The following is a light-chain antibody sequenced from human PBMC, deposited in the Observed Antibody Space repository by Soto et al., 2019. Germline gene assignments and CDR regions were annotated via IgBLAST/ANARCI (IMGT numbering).Light chain of an antibody. Sequence: EIVMTQSPATLSVSPGERATLSCRASQSVSSNLAWYQQKPGQAPRLLIYGASTRATGIPARFSGSGSGTEFTLTISSLQDEDFADYYWQQYNYSLITFGQGTKLEIK. V-gene: IGKV3-15*01. J-gene: IGKJ5*01. CDR2: GAS. CDR3: QQYNYSLIT. CDR1: QSVSSN.